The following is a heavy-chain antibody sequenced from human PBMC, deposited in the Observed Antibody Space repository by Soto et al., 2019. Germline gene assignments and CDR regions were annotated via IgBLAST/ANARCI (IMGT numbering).Heavy chain of an antibody. CDR1: GFTFSSYS. V-gene: IGHV3-21*01. D-gene: IGHD4-17*01. J-gene: IGHJ4*02. CDR3: ARRIQPIYGGNSNGFDY. Sequence: GASLKISCAASGFTFSSYSMNWVRQAPGKGLEWVSSISSSSSYIYYADSVKGRFTISRDNAKNSLYLQMNSLRAEDTAVYYCARRIQPIYGGNSNGFDYWGQGTLVTVSS. CDR2: ISSSSSYI.